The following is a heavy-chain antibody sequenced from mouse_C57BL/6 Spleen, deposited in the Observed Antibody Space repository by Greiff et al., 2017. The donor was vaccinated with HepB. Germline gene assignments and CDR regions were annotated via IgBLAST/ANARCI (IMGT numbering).Heavy chain of an antibody. V-gene: IGHV5-12*01. CDR1: GFTFSDYY. CDR3: AREGRGYAMDY. CDR2: ISNGGGST. J-gene: IGHJ4*01. Sequence: EVMLVESGGGLVQPGGSLKLSCAASGFTFSDYYMYWVRQTPEKRLEWVAYISNGGGSTYYPDTVKGRFTISRDNAKNTLYLQMSRLKSEDTAMYYCAREGRGYAMDYWGQGTSVTVSS. D-gene: IGHD3-3*01.